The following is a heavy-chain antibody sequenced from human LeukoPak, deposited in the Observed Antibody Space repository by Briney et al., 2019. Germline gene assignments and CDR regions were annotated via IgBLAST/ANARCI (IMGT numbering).Heavy chain of an antibody. CDR3: ARVRGAWYMDV. CDR1: GFTFSSYG. Sequence: PGRSLRLSCAASGFTFSSYGMHWVRQAPGKGLEWVSYISTSSSSIYYADSVKGRFTISRDNAKNSLYLQMNSLRAEDTAVYSCARVRGAWYMDVWGKGTTVTVSS. CDR2: ISTSSSSI. V-gene: IGHV3-48*04. J-gene: IGHJ6*03. D-gene: IGHD3-10*01.